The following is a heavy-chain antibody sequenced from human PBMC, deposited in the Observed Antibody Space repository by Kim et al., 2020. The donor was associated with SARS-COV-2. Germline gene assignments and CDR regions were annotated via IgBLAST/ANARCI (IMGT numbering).Heavy chain of an antibody. CDR3: AKVGSVAHYYYYGMDV. Sequence: GGSLRLSCAASGFTFSSYGMHWVRQAPGKGLEWVAVISYDGSNKYYADSVKGRFTISRDNSKNTLYLQMNSLRAEDTAVYYCAKVGSVAHYYYYGMDVWGQGTTVTVSS. V-gene: IGHV3-30*18. CDR2: ISYDGSNK. CDR1: GFTFSSYG. D-gene: IGHD2-15*01. J-gene: IGHJ6*02.